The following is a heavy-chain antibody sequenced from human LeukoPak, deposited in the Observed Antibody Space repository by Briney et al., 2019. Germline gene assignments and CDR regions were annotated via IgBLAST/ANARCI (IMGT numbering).Heavy chain of an antibody. V-gene: IGHV3-23*01. Sequence: GGSLRLSCAASGFTFSSYAMSWVRQAPGKGLEWVSAISGSGGSTYYADSVKGRFTISRDNSKNTLYLQMNSLRAEDTAVYYCAKDLSYLWGTKGSVDYWGQGTLVTVSS. J-gene: IGHJ4*02. CDR3: AKDLSYLWGTKGSVDY. D-gene: IGHD1-7*01. CDR2: ISGSGGST. CDR1: GFTFSSYA.